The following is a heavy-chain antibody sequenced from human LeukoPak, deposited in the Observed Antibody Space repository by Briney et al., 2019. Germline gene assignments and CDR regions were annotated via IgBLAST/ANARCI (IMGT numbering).Heavy chain of an antibody. CDR2: INPNRGGT. J-gene: IGHJ4*02. CDR3: AREPYMITFGGVTPSRDY. Sequence: ASVKVSCKASGYTFTGYYMHWVRQAPGQGLEWMGRINPNRGGTNYAQKFQGRVTMTSDTSISTAYMELSRLRSDDTAVYYCAREPYMITFGGVTPSRDYWGQGTLVTVSS. V-gene: IGHV1-2*06. CDR1: GYTFTGYY. D-gene: IGHD3-16*01.